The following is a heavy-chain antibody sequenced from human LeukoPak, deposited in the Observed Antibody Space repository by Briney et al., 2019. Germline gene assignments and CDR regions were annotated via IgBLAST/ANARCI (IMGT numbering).Heavy chain of an antibody. J-gene: IGHJ3*02. Sequence: SETLSLTCGVSGGSISGYFWSWVRQPAGKPLELIGRISTSGNTNHSPSLESRVSMSIDMSKNRFSLSLTSVTAADTAVYYCARSGHYYDKTTYWDAFHIWGQGTLVTVSS. V-gene: IGHV4-4*07. D-gene: IGHD3-22*01. CDR3: ARSGHYYDKTTYWDAFHI. CDR1: GGSISGYF. CDR2: ISTSGNT.